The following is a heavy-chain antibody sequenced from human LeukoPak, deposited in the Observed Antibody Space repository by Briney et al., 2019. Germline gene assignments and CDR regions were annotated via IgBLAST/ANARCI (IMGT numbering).Heavy chain of an antibody. J-gene: IGHJ1*01. D-gene: IGHD6-13*01. Sequence: SETLSLTCAVSGGSISSGGYSWSWIRQPPGKGLEWIGEINHSGSTNYNPSLKSRVTISVDTSKNQFSLKLSSVTAADTAVYYCARGSRRIAAAGTSYFQHWGQGTLVTVSS. CDR1: GGSISSGGYS. CDR2: INHSGST. CDR3: ARGSRRIAAAGTSYFQH. V-gene: IGHV4-34*01.